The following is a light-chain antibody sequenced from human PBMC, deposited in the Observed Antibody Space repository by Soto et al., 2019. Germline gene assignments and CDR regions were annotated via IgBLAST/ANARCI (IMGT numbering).Light chain of an antibody. CDR2: YVD. CDR3: CSYADGSIYF. V-gene: IGLV2-14*03. J-gene: IGLJ1*01. CDR1: SRDVGAYDY. Sequence: QSVLTHPASVSGSPGQSITISYTGTSRDVGAYDYVSWYLQYPDKAPQLLIYYVDHRPSGVSSRFSGSKSGNTASLTISGLQAEDEGDYYCCSYADGSIYFFGTGTKVTVL.